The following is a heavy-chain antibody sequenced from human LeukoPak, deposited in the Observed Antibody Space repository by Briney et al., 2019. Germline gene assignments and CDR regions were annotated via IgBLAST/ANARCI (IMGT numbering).Heavy chain of an antibody. V-gene: IGHV4-34*01. D-gene: IGHD6-13*01. CDR1: GGSFSGYY. CDR3: ARVGSSSWSYYFDY. Sequence: SETLSLTCAAYGGSFSGYYWSWIRQPPGKGLEWIGEINHSGSTNYNPSLKSRVTISVDTSKNQFSLKLSSVTAADTAVYYCARVGSSSWSYYFDYWGQGTLVTVSS. J-gene: IGHJ4*02. CDR2: INHSGST.